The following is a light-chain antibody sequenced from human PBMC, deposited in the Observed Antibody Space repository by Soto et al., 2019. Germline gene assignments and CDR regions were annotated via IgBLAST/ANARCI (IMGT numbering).Light chain of an antibody. CDR1: QSVSSY. V-gene: IGKV3-11*01. Sequence: EIVLTQSPVTLSFSPGERATLSCRASQSVSSYLAWYQQKPGQAPRLLIYDASNRATGIPARFSGSGAGTDFTLTIHSLEPEDFAVYYCQQRSNWPPITFGQGTGLEIK. CDR2: DAS. J-gene: IGKJ5*01. CDR3: QQRSNWPPIT.